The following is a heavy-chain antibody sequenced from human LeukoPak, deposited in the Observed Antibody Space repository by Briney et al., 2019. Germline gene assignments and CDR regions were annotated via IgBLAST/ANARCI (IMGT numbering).Heavy chain of an antibody. D-gene: IGHD2-2*01. CDR3: ARLKYQLLTTKYNWFDP. V-gene: IGHV4-39*01. CDR1: GGSISSSSYY. J-gene: IGHJ5*02. CDR2: IYYSGST. Sequence: PSETLSLTCTVSGGSISSSSYYWGWIRQPLGKGLEWIGSIYYSGSTYYNPSLKSRVTISVDTSKNQFSLKLSSVTAADTAVYYCARLKYQLLTTKYNWFDPWGPGTLVTVSS.